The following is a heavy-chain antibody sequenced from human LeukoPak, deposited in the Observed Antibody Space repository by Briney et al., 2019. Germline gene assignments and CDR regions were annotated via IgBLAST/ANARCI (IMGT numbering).Heavy chain of an antibody. CDR3: ARDRIAAAGTPDY. CDR1: GFTFSSYS. D-gene: IGHD6-13*01. V-gene: IGHV3-21*01. J-gene: IGHJ4*02. Sequence: GGSLRLSCAASGFTFSSYSMNWVRQAPGKGLEWVSSISSSSGYIYYADSVKGRFTISRDNAKNSLYLQMNSLRAEDTAVYYCARDRIAAAGTPDYWGQGTLVTVSS. CDR2: ISSSSGYI.